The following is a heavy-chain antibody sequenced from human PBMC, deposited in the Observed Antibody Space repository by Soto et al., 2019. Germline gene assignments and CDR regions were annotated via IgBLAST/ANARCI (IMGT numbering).Heavy chain of an antibody. CDR2: ISSSSSTI. CDR1: GFTFSSYS. CDR3: ARDLPSRGLWFGETQYYYYGMDV. J-gene: IGHJ6*02. V-gene: IGHV3-48*02. D-gene: IGHD3-10*01. Sequence: GGSLRLSCAASGFTFSSYSMNWVRQAPGKGLEWVSYISSSSSTIYYADSVKGRFTISRDNAKNSLYLQMNSLRDEDTAVYYCARDLPSRGLWFGETQYYYYGMDVWGQGTTVTVSS.